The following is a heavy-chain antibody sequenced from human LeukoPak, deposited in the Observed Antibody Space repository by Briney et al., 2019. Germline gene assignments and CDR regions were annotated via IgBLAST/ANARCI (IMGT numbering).Heavy chain of an antibody. CDR1: VYIFTSYD. Sequence: GASVTVSFMASVYIFTSYDINWVRQATGQGLEWMGWMNPNSGNTGYAQKFQGRVTMTRNTSRSTAYMELSSLRSEDTAVYYCARGRSYSSSWYTYYYYYYMDVWGKGTTVTVSS. CDR3: ARGRSYSSSWYTYYYYYYMDV. D-gene: IGHD6-13*01. V-gene: IGHV1-8*01. CDR2: MNPNSGNT. J-gene: IGHJ6*03.